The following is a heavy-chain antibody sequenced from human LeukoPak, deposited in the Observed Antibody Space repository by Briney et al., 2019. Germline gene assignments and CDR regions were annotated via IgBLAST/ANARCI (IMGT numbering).Heavy chain of an antibody. Sequence: PGGSLRLSCAASGFTFSSYAMSWVRQAPGKGLEWVSAISGSGGSTYYADAVKGRFTISRDNSKNTLYLQMNSLRAEDTAVYYCAKDEKLKDTAMVIPHYYYYMDVWGKGTTVTVSS. CDR1: GFTFSSYA. J-gene: IGHJ6*03. D-gene: IGHD5-18*01. V-gene: IGHV3-23*01. CDR2: ISGSGGST. CDR3: AKDEKLKDTAMVIPHYYYYMDV.